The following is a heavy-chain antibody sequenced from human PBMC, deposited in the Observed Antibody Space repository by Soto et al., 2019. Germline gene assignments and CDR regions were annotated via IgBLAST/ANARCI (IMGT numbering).Heavy chain of an antibody. V-gene: IGHV1-69*01. CDR3: ARGQTHELEAFDI. D-gene: IGHD3-3*01. CDR2: IIPIFGTA. CDR1: GGTFSSYA. J-gene: IGHJ3*02. Sequence: QVQLVQSGAEVKKPGSSVKVSCKASGGTFSSYAISWVRQAPGQGLEWMGGIIPIFGTANYGEKFQGRVTITAEESTSTAHRELSSLRSQDRAVYYCARGQTHELEAFDIWGQGTMVTVSS.